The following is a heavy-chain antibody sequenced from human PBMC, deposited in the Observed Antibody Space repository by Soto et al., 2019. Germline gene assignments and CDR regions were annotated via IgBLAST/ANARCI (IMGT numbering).Heavy chain of an antibody. D-gene: IGHD2-15*01. CDR1: GFTFSSYA. J-gene: IGHJ5*02. CDR2: ISGSGGST. CDR3: AKYGGIVVVVAATYL. Sequence: PGGSLRLSCAASGFTFSSYAMSWVRQAPGKGLEWVSAISGSGGSTYYADSVKGRFTISRDNSKNTLYLQMNSLRAEDTAVYYCAKYGGIVVVVAATYLWGQGTLVTVSS. V-gene: IGHV3-23*01.